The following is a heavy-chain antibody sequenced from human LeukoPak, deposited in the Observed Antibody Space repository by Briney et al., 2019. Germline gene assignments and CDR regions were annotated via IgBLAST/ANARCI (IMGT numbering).Heavy chain of an antibody. CDR2: IKQDGSEK. V-gene: IGHV3-7*05. J-gene: IGHJ4*02. D-gene: IGHD6-19*01. CDR1: GFTFSTYW. CDR3: ARDHSSSGWYYFDY. Sequence: GGSLRLSCAASGFTFSTYWMSWVRQAPGKGLEWVANIKQDGSEKYYVDSVKGRFTISRDNAKNSLYLQMNSLRAEDTAVYYCARDHSSSGWYYFDYWGRGTLVTVSS.